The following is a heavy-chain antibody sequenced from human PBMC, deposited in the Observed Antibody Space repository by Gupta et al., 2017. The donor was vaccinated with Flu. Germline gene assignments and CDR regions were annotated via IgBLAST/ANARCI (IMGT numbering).Heavy chain of an antibody. V-gene: IGHV1-58*01. D-gene: IGHD3-22*01. CDR2: IGVATGNT. CDR1: GFNFPSSA. CDR3: AAVSYYYDSRGYFDY. J-gene: IGHJ4*02. Sequence: QNPLVQSGPAMKKPGPSVTVSCKPSGFNFPSSAVQWVRQARGQRLEWIGWIGVATGNTNYAQGYQERISITRDTSTSTVYMELSSLASEDTAMYYCAAVSYYYDSRGYFDYWGQGTLVTVSS.